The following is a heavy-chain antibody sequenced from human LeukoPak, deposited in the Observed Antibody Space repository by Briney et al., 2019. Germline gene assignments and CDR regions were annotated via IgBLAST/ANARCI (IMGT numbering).Heavy chain of an antibody. CDR2: IKYSGNT. CDR1: GGSLSGYY. D-gene: IGHD1/OR15-1a*01. CDR3: ARDPRTTTSRNWFDP. Sequence: PSETLSPTCAVYGGSLSGYYWSWIRQPPGKGLEWIGEIKYSGNTNYNPSLKSRVTMSVDMSKNQISLKLNSVTAADTAVYYCARDPRTTTSRNWFDPWGQGTLVTVSA. V-gene: IGHV4-34*01. J-gene: IGHJ5*02.